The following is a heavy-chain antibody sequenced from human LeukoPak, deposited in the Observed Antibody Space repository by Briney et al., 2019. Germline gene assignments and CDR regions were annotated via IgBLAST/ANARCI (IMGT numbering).Heavy chain of an antibody. CDR3: CAVVATIDTLYYFDY. Sequence: SVKVSCKASGGTFSSYAISWVRQAPGQGLEWMGRIIPIFGTANYAQKFQGRVTITTDESTSTAYMELSSLRSEDTAVYYCCAVVATIDTLYYFDYWGQGTLVIVSS. J-gene: IGHJ4*02. V-gene: IGHV1-69*05. CDR1: GGTFSSYA. D-gene: IGHD5-12*01. CDR2: IIPIFGTA.